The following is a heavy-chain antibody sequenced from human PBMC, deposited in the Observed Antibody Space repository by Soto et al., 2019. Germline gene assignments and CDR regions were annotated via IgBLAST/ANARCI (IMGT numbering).Heavy chain of an antibody. J-gene: IGHJ3*02. D-gene: IGHD3-22*01. CDR3: AYDSGGFSAFDI. CDR2: ISGGSGTT. V-gene: IGHV1-3*01. Sequence: QVQLVQSGAEAQKPGASVKLSCRTSGYSFTTNALHWVRQTPGQRPQWMGWISGGSGTTKYSRDFQDRLTISRDSSANTAYMALTNLRSDDTAVYYCAYDSGGFSAFDIWGQGAVVTVSS. CDR1: GYSFTTNA.